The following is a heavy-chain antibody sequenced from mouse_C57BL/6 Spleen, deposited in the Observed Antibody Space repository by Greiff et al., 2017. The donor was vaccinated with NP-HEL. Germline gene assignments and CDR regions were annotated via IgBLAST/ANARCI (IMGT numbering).Heavy chain of an antibody. J-gene: IGHJ3*01. D-gene: IGHD3-3*01. Sequence: VQLKDSGPGLAKPSQTLSLTCSVTGYSITSDYWNWIRKFPGNKLEYMGYISYSGSTYYNPSLKSRISITPETSKKQDYLHLNCVTTEDTATYYWAIGEGGSFAYWGQGTLVTVSA. CDR2: ISYSGST. CDR1: GYSITSDY. CDR3: AIGEGGSFAY. V-gene: IGHV3-8*01.